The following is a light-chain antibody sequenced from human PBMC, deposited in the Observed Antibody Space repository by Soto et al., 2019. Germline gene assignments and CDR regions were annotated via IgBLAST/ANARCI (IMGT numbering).Light chain of an antibody. J-gene: IGLJ1*01. V-gene: IGLV2-11*01. CDR3: CSYAGSYNYV. CDR2: DVS. Sequence: QSSLTQPRSVSGSPGQSVTISCTGTSSDVGTYNYVSWYLQHPGKAPKVMIYDVSKRPSGVPDRFSGSKSGTTASLTISGLQADDEADYYCCSYAGSYNYVFGSGTKVTVL. CDR1: SSDVGTYNY.